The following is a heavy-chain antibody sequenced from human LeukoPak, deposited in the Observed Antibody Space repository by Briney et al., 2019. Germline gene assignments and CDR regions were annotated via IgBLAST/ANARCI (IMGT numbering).Heavy chain of an antibody. CDR1: GYTFTSYD. V-gene: IGHV1-18*01. D-gene: IGHD6-19*01. J-gene: IGHJ4*02. CDR2: ISAYNGDT. CDR3: ARDFPGIAMAGTFDY. Sequence: ASVKVSCKASGYTFTSYDINWVRQAPEQGLEWMGWISAYNGDTNYAQNLQGRVTMTTDTSTNTAYMELRSLRSDDTAVYYCARDFPGIAMAGTFDYWGQGTLVTVSS.